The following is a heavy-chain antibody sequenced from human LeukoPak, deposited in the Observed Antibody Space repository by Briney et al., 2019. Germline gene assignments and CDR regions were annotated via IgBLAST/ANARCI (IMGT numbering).Heavy chain of an antibody. J-gene: IGHJ4*02. CDR1: GGSISSYY. CDR2: IYHSGST. D-gene: IGHD3-10*01. CDR3: ARAPELLSFYYFDY. V-gene: IGHV4-59*01. Sequence: SETLSLTCTVSGGSISSYYWSWIRQPPGKGLEWIGYIYHSGSTNYNPSLKSRVTISVDTSKNQFSLKLSSVTAADTAVYYCARAPELLSFYYFDYWGQGTLVTVSS.